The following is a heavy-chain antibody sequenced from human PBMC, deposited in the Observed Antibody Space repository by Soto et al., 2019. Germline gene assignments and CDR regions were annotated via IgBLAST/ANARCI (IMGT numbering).Heavy chain of an antibody. Sequence: QVQLVESGGALVKPGGSLRLSCAASGFPFSDYYMSWIRQAPGKGLEWVSSISSSRSDTNYAQSVKGRFTISRDNAKNSLHLQMNSLRAEDTAVYYCARRRPTGYYNYWGQGTLVTVSA. J-gene: IGHJ4*02. D-gene: IGHD3-9*01. CDR2: ISSSRSDT. V-gene: IGHV3-11*05. CDR1: GFPFSDYY. CDR3: ARRRPTGYYNY.